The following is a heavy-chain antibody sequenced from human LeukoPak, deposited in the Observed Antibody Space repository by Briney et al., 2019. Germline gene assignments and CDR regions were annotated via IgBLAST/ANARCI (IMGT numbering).Heavy chain of an antibody. CDR3: AREPPKYSSGWPNFDY. V-gene: IGHV7-4-1*02. CDR1: GYTFTSYA. CDR2: INTNTGNP. Sequence: GASVKVSCKASGYTFTSYAMNWVRQAPGQGLEWMGWINTNTGNPTYAQGFTGRFVFSLDISVSTAYLQTSSLKAEDTAVYYCAREPPKYSSGWPNFDYWGQGTLVTVSS. J-gene: IGHJ4*02. D-gene: IGHD6-19*01.